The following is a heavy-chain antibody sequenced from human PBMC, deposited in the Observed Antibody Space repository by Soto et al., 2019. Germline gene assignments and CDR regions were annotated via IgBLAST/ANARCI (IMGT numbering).Heavy chain of an antibody. CDR3: ARTFNEIWTAEDDDGFDT. J-gene: IGHJ3*02. V-gene: IGHV3-7*05. CDR2: IKQDVSEQ. CDR1: GFTFSSYW. Sequence: GGSLRLSCAASGFTFSSYWMSWVRQAPGKGLQWVANIKQDVSEQYYVDPVKGRFTISRDNAKNSLYLQMNSLRAEDTAVYYCARTFNEIWTAEDDDGFDTWGQGTMVTVSS. D-gene: IGHD3-9*01.